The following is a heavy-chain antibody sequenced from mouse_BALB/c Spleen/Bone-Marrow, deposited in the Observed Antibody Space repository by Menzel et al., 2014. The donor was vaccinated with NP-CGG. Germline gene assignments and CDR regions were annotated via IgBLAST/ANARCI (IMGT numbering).Heavy chain of an antibody. J-gene: IGHJ4*01. D-gene: IGHD2-12*01. Sequence: EVKLMESGGGLVQPGGPRKLSCAASGFTFSSFGMHWVRQAPEKGLEWVAYISCDSSTIYYADTVKGRFTISRDNPKNTLFLQMTSLRSEDTAMYYCARWSYYDAMDYWGQGTSVTVSS. CDR3: ARWSYYDAMDY. V-gene: IGHV5-17*02. CDR2: ISCDSSTI. CDR1: GFTFSSFG.